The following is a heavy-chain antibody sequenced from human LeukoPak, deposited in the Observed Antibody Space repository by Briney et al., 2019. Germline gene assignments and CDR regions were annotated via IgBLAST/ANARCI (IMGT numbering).Heavy chain of an antibody. CDR3: ARKVSFSGWFDS. V-gene: IGHV4-59*01. CDR2: IYYIGRT. D-gene: IGHD3/OR15-3a*01. J-gene: IGHJ5*01. CDR1: GGSISSYY. Sequence: SETLSLTCTVSGGSISSYYWTWIRQPPGKGLEWIGYIYYIGRTNYNPSLKSRVTISVDTSKNQFSLKLSSVTAADTAVYYCARKVSFSGWFDSWGQGTLVTVSS.